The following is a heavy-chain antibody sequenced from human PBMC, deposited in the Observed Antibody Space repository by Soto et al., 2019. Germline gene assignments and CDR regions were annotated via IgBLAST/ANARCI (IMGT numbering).Heavy chain of an antibody. D-gene: IGHD2-15*01. V-gene: IGHV1-2*02. CDR3: ARGGEFCSTGSCNSSLGDAFDV. Sequence: ASVKVSCKASGYTFSDYYMHWVRQAPGQGLECMGWINPNNGATNYAQKFQDRVTMTRDASITTAYMELSRLRSDDTAVYYCARGGEFCSTGSCNSSLGDAFDVWGQGTTVTVSS. J-gene: IGHJ3*01. CDR2: INPNNGAT. CDR1: GYTFSDYY.